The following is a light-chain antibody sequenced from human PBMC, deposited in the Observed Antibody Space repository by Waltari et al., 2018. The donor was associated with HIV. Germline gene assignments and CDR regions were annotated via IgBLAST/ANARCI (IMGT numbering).Light chain of an antibody. V-gene: IGLV2-14*03. CDR2: DVT. CDR3: ASYRYSSRTYV. Sequence: QSALTQPASVSASPGQSIKISCIGTSNDVGDYNHVSWYQQQPDKAPRLMIYDVTNRPSGFSTRFSGSKSGNTASLAISGLQAEDEAIYYCASYRYSSRTYVFGTGTTVTVL. CDR1: SNDVGDYNH. J-gene: IGLJ1*01.